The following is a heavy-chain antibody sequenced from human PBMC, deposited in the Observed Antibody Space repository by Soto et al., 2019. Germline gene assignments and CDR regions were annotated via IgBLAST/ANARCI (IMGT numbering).Heavy chain of an antibody. CDR1: GFSLSNARMG. CDR3: ARIRVNAYSSSWYHYYYGMDV. V-gene: IGHV2-26*01. J-gene: IGHJ6*02. CDR2: IFSNDEK. Sequence: SGPTLVNPTETLTLTCTVSGFSLSNARMGVSWIRQPPGKALEWLAHIFSNDEKSYSTSLKSRLTISKDTSKSQVVLTMTNMDPVDTATYYCARIRVNAYSSSWYHYYYGMDVWGQGTTVTVSS. D-gene: IGHD6-13*01.